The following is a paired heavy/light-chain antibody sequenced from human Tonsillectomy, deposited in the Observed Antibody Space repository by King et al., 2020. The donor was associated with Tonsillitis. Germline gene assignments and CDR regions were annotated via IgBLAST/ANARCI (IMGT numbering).Heavy chain of an antibody. CDR3: ARRSGNSGYHERGDFDY. D-gene: IGHD5-12*01. J-gene: IGHJ4*02. Sequence: EGQLVQSGAEVKKPGESLKISCKGSGYSFNSYWIGWVRQMPGKGLKWMGIIYPDDSETRYSPSFQGQVTISADKSISTAYLEWSSLKASDTAMYYCARRSGNSGYHERGDFDYWGQGTLVTVSS. V-gene: IGHV5-51*03. CDR2: IYPDDSET. CDR1: GYSFNSYW.
Light chain of an antibody. V-gene: IGKV3-20*01. CDR2: GAS. CDR3: QQYGTSPIT. J-gene: IGKJ5*01. CDR1: QSVSSSF. Sequence: EIVLTQSPGTLSLSPGERATLSCRASQSVSSSFLAWYQQKPGQAPRLLIYGASSRATGIPDRFSGSGSGTDFTLTVSRLEPEDFAVYYCQQYGTSPITFGQGTRLESK.